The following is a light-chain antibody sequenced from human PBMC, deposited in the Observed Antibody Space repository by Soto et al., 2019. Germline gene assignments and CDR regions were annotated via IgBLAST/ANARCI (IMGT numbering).Light chain of an antibody. CDR2: GAS. CDR1: QSVSSSY. Sequence: IVLTQSPGTLSLSPGERATLSCRASQSVSSSYLAWYQQKPGQAPRLLIYGASSRATGIPDRFSGSGSGTDFTLTISSLEPEDFAVYYCQQRGNWPPGFTFGPGTKVDIK. CDR3: QQRGNWPPGFT. V-gene: IGKV3D-20*02. J-gene: IGKJ3*01.